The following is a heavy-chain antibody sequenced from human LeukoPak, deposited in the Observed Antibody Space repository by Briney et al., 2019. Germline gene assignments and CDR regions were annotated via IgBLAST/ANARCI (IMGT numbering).Heavy chain of an antibody. D-gene: IGHD3-22*01. CDR2: IYYSGST. Sequence: PSETLSLTCTVSGGSISSYYWSWIRQPPGKGLEWIGYIYYSGSTNYNPSLKSRVTISVDTSKNQFSLKLSSVPAADTPVYECARYDSSGSFDYWGQGTLVTVSP. V-gene: IGHV4-59*01. J-gene: IGHJ4*02. CDR1: GGSISSYY. CDR3: ARYDSSGSFDY.